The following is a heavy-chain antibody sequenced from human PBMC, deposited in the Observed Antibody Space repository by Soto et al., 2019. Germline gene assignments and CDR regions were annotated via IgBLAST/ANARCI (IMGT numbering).Heavy chain of an antibody. CDR3: ARDGRLGYFDY. CDR1: GGSISSGGYY. CDR2: IYYSGST. J-gene: IGHJ4*02. V-gene: IGHV4-31*03. D-gene: IGHD3-9*01. Sequence: SENLSLTCTVSGGSISSGGYYWSWIRQHPGKGLEWIGYIYYSGSTYYNPSLKSRVTISVDTSKDQFSLKLSSVTAADTAVYYCARDGRLGYFDYWGQGTLVTVSS.